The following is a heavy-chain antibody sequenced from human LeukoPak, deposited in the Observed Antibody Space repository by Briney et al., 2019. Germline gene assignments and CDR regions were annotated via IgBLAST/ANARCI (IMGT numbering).Heavy chain of an antibody. Sequence: GGSLRLSCAASGFTFSSYAMSWVRQAPGKGLEWVSAISGSGGSTYYADSVKGRFTISRDNSKNTLYLQMNSLRAEDTAVYYCAKPLTKVRGVINLNWFDPWGQGTLVTVSS. D-gene: IGHD3-10*01. CDR2: ISGSGGST. J-gene: IGHJ5*02. CDR1: GFTFSSYA. V-gene: IGHV3-23*01. CDR3: AKPLTKVRGVINLNWFDP.